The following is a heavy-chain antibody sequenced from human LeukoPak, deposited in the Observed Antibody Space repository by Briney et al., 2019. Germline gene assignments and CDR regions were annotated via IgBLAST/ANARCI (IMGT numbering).Heavy chain of an antibody. CDR1: GYTFTSYD. Sequence: ASVKVSCKASGYTFTSYDINWVRQATGQGLEWMGWMNPISGNTGYAQKFQGRVTMTRNTSISTAYMELSSLRSEDTAVYYCARVSYYDFWSGYYGLDILTGYLPDYYYYYYMDVWGKGTTVTVSS. V-gene: IGHV1-8*01. CDR2: MNPISGNT. CDR3: ARVSYYDFWSGYYGLDILTGYLPDYYYYYYMDV. D-gene: IGHD3-3*01. J-gene: IGHJ6*03.